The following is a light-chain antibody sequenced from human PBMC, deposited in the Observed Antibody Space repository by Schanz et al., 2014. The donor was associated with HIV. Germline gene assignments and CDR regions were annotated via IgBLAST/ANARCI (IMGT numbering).Light chain of an antibody. Sequence: EIVMTQSPATLSLSPGERVTLSCRASQHVTSWSLAWFQQKPGQPPRLLIYGANSRATGVPDRFSGRGSGTEFLLTISSLEPEDIAVYYCQQYGSSPYSFGQGTTLEMK. CDR2: GAN. J-gene: IGKJ2*03. CDR1: QHVTSWS. CDR3: QQYGSSPYS. V-gene: IGKV3-20*01.